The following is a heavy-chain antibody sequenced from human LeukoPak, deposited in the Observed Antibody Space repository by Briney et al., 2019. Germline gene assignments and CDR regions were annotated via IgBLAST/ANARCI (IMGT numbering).Heavy chain of an antibody. Sequence: GGSLRLSCAASGFTFSNAWVSWVRQAPGKGLEWVGRIKSNADGGTTDYAAPVKGRFTISRDDSKNTLYLQMDSLKTEDTAVYYCATDRRWEFNFDYWGQGTLVTVSS. CDR2: IKSNADGGTT. V-gene: IGHV3-15*01. CDR3: ATDRRWEFNFDY. J-gene: IGHJ4*02. CDR1: GFTFSNAW. D-gene: IGHD1-26*01.